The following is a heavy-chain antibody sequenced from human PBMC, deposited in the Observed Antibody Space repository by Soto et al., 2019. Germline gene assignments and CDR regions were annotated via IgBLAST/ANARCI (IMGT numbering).Heavy chain of an antibody. CDR2: IYYSGST. J-gene: IGHJ4*02. V-gene: IGHV4-59*01. CDR1: GGSISSYY. Sequence: PSETLSLTCTVSGGSISSYYWSWIRQPPGKGLEWIGYIYYSGSTNYNPSLKSRVTISVDTSKNQFSLKLSSVTAADTAVYYCARYYGSGRFLDYWGQGTLVTVSS. D-gene: IGHD3-10*01. CDR3: ARYYGSGRFLDY.